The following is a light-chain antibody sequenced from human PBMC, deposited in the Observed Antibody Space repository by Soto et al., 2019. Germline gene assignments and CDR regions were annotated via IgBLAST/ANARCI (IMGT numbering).Light chain of an antibody. CDR2: GNN. Sequence: QSVLTQPPSVSGAPGQRVTISCIGSISNVGAGYDVHWYQQLPGAAPKLLISGNNNRPSGVPDRFSGSKSGTSASLAIAGLLAEDEADYYCQSYDSSLSAVVFGGGTKLTVL. J-gene: IGLJ3*02. CDR3: QSYDSSLSAVV. CDR1: ISNVGAGYD. V-gene: IGLV1-40*01.